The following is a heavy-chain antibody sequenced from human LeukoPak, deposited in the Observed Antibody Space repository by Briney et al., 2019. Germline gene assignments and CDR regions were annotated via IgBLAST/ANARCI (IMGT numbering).Heavy chain of an antibody. CDR2: IYSGGST. V-gene: IGHV3-66*01. CDR1: GFTVSSNY. D-gene: IGHD5-18*01. J-gene: IGHJ4*02. CDR3: ARAKEIQLWLDFGY. Sequence: GGSLRLSCAASGFTVSSNYMSWVRQAPGKGLEWVSVIYSGGSTYYADSVKGRFTISRDNSKNTLYLQMNSLRAEDTAVYYCARAKEIQLWLDFGYWGQGTLVTVSS.